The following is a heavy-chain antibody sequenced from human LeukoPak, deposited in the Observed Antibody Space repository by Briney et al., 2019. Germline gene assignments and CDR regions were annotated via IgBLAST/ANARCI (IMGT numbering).Heavy chain of an antibody. CDR2: IYHSGST. J-gene: IGHJ3*02. V-gene: IGHV4-38-2*02. CDR1: GYSISSGYY. Sequence: SETLSLTCTVSGYSISSGYYWGWIRQPPGKGLEWIGSIYHSGSTYYNPSLKSRVTISVDTSKNQFPLKLSSVTAADTAVYYCALDYYYDSSGYWVGGAFDIWGQGTMVTVSS. D-gene: IGHD3-22*01. CDR3: ALDYYYDSSGYWVGGAFDI.